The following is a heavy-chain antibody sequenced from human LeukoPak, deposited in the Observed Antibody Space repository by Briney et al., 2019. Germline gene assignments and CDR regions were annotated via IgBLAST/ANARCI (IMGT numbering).Heavy chain of an antibody. CDR2: INHSGST. CDR3: ASVRRHYDILTGYRKSRYFYY. V-gene: IGHV4-34*01. CDR1: GGSFSGYY. Sequence: SETLSLTCAVYGGSFSGYYWSWIRQPPGQGLEWVGEINHSGSTNYNPSLKRRVPISVDTSKNQFSLKLSSVTPADTAVYYCASVRRHYDILTGYRKSRYFYYWGQRTLVTVSS. D-gene: IGHD3-9*01. J-gene: IGHJ4*02.